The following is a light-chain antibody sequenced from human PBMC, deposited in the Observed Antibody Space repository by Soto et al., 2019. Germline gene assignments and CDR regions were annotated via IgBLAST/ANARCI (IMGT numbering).Light chain of an antibody. CDR1: QSISSY. V-gene: IGKV1-39*01. J-gene: IGKJ5*01. CDR2: AAS. Sequence: DIHMTQSPSSLSASVGDRVTITCRASQSISSYLNWYQQKPGKAPKVLIYAASSLQSGVPSRFSGSGSGTDFTLTISSLQPEDFAPYYCQQSYSTLITFGQGTRLEIK. CDR3: QQSYSTLIT.